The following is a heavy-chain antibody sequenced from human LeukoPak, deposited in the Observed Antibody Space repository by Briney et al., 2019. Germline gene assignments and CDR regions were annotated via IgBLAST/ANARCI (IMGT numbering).Heavy chain of an antibody. D-gene: IGHD1-26*01. CDR1: GYTLTELS. V-gene: IGHV1-24*01. CDR2: FDPEEGET. J-gene: IGHJ3*02. Sequence: ASVKVSCKVSGYTLTELSMHWVRQAPGKGLEWMGGFDPEEGETISAQKFQGRVTMTTDTSTSTAYMELRSLRSDDTAVYYCAVGGATTGGRAFDIWGQGTMVTVSS. CDR3: AVGGATTGGRAFDI.